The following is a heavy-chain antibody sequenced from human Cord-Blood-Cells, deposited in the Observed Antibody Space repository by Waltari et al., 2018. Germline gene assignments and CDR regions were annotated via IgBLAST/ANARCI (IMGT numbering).Heavy chain of an antibody. V-gene: IGHV4-39*01. D-gene: IGHD7-27*01. J-gene: IGHJ4*02. CDR2: IYYSGST. CDR1: GGSPSCSSYY. Sequence: QLRLQEPGPGLVQRSATLSLTCTVSGGSPSCSSYYWGWIRQPPGKGLEWIGSIYYSGSTYYNPSLKSRVTISVDTSKNQFSLKLSSVTAADTAVYYCASHWGFDYWGQGTLVTVSS. CDR3: ASHWGFDY.